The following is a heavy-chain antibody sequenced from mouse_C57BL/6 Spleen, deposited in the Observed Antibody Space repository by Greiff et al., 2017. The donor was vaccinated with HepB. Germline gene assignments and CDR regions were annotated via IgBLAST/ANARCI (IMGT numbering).Heavy chain of an antibody. Sequence: EVQVVESGGGLVKPGGSLKLSCAASGFTFSDYGMHWVRQAPEKGLEWVAYISSGSSTIYYADTVKGRFTISRDNAKNTLFLQMTSLRSEDTAMYYCARQGDGYSLYYAMDYWGQGASVTVSS. V-gene: IGHV5-17*01. CDR2: ISSGSSTI. CDR3: ARQGDGYSLYYAMDY. J-gene: IGHJ4*01. D-gene: IGHD2-3*01. CDR1: GFTFSDYG.